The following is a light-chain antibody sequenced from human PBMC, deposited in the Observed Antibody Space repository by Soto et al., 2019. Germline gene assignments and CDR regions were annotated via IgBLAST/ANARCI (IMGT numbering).Light chain of an antibody. CDR3: ETWDSNTRV. CDR2: LEGSGSY. V-gene: IGLV4-60*02. Sequence: QSALTQSSSASASLGSSVKLTCTLSSGHSSYIIAWHHQQPGKAPRYLMKLEGSGSYNKGSGVPDRFSGSSSGADRYLTISNLQFEDEANYYCETWDSNTRVFGGGTKVTVL. J-gene: IGLJ2*01. CDR1: SGHSSYI.